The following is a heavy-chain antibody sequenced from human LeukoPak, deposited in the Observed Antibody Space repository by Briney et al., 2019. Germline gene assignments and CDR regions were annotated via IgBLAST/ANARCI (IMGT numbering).Heavy chain of an antibody. V-gene: IGHV1-18*01. CDR2: ISAYNGNT. D-gene: IGHD6-19*01. Sequence: GASVKVSCKASGYTFTSYGFSWVRQAPGQGLEWMGWISAYNGNTNYAQKLQGRVTMTTDTSTSTAYMELRSLRSDDTAVYYCARRPYSSGWYGWFDPWGQGTLVTVSS. J-gene: IGHJ5*02. CDR3: ARRPYSSGWYGWFDP. CDR1: GYTFTSYG.